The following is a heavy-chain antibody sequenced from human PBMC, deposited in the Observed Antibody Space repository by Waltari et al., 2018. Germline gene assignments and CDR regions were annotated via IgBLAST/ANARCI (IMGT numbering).Heavy chain of an antibody. CDR2: MNPNSGDT. V-gene: IGHV1-8*01. CDR1: GYTFTNYD. Sequence: QVLLVQSGAEVMKPGASVKVSCKASGYTFTNYDIYWVRQAAGQGLEWMGWMNPNSGDTHYAQKFQGRVTFTRDTSTSRAFIEMSTLRSDDTAVYYCARARKSFWFDSWGQGTLVAVSS. CDR3: ARARKSFWFDS. J-gene: IGHJ5*01.